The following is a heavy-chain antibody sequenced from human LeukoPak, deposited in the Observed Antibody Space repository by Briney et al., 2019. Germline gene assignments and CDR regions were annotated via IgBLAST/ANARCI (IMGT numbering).Heavy chain of an antibody. Sequence: GGSLRLSCAASGFTVGSKHMSWVRQAPGKGLEWVSGIYPGGDSYYADSLKGRFIISRDTSKNTVCLQMNSLRDEDTAVYYCARLNFGDDYWGQGALVTVSS. CDR1: GFTVGSKH. J-gene: IGHJ4*02. D-gene: IGHD4-17*01. V-gene: IGHV3-53*01. CDR2: IYPGGDS. CDR3: ARLNFGDDY.